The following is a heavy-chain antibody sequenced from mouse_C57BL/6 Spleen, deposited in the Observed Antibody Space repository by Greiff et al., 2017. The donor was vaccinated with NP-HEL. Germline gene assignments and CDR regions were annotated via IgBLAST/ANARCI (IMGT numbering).Heavy chain of an antibody. CDR3: ASYYSTHWYFDV. D-gene: IGHD2-12*01. V-gene: IGHV1-39*01. CDR1: GYSFTDYN. J-gene: IGHJ1*03. CDR2: INPNYGTT. Sequence: VQLKQSGPELVKPGASVKISCKASGYSFTDYNMNWVKQSNGKSLEWIGVINPNYGTTSYNQKFKGKATLTVDQSSSTAYMQLNSLTSEDSAVYYCASYYSTHWYFDVWGTGTTVTVSS.